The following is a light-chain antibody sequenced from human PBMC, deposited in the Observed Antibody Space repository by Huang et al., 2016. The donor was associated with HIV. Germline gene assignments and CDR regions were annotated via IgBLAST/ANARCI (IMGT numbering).Light chain of an antibody. CDR3: MQGIHSWT. Sequence: DIVMTQTPLSLSVTPGQPASISCKSSQSLLHSDGKTYLYWYLQKPGQSPQLLIYEVSSRFGGVPDRFSGSGSGTDFTLKISRVEAEDVGVYYCMQGIHSWTFGQGTKVEIK. V-gene: IGKV2-29*02. CDR2: EVS. J-gene: IGKJ1*01. CDR1: QSLLHSDGKTY.